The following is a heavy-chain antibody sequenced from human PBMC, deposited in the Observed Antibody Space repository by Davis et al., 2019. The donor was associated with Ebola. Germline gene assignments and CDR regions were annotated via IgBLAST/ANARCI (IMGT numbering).Heavy chain of an antibody. J-gene: IGHJ4*02. V-gene: IGHV3-23*01. CDR3: AKSNTAAGTWVYFDY. CDR2: LGTSADT. D-gene: IGHD6-13*01. CDR1: GFMFSSYV. Sequence: GESLKISCAASGFMFSSYVMSWVRQAPGKGLEWVSTLGTSADTYYADSVKGRFTISRDNSKNTLYLQMNSLRAEDTAVYYCAKSNTAAGTWVYFDYWGQGTLVTVSS.